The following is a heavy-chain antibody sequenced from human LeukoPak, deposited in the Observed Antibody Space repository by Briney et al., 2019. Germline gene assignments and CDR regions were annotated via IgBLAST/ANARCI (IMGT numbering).Heavy chain of an antibody. CDR1: GYTLTELS. CDR2: FDPEDGET. D-gene: IGHD3-10*01. J-gene: IGHJ4*02. Sequence: ASVKVSCKVSGYTLTELSMHWVRQAPGKGLEWMGGFDPEDGETIYAQKFQGRVTMTEDTSTDTAYMELSSLRPEDTAVYYCATDLYGSGSYYTSYWGQGTLVTVSS. CDR3: ATDLYGSGSYYTSY. V-gene: IGHV1-24*01.